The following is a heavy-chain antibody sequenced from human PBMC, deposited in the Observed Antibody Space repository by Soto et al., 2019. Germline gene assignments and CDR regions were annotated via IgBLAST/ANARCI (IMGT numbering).Heavy chain of an antibody. D-gene: IGHD6-6*01. CDR1: GGSISSSSYY. Sequence: QLQLQESGPGLVKPSETLSLTCTVSGGSISSSSYYWGWIRQPPGKGLEWIGSIYYSGSTYYNPSLKSRVTISVDTSKNQFSLKLSSVTAADTAVYYCARQSIAARDFDYWGQGTLVTVSS. J-gene: IGHJ4*02. CDR3: ARQSIAARDFDY. V-gene: IGHV4-39*01. CDR2: IYYSGST.